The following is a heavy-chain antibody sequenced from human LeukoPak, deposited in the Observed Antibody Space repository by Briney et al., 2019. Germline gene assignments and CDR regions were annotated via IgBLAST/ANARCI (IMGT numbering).Heavy chain of an antibody. J-gene: IGHJ4*02. V-gene: IGHV3-23*01. CDR1: GFTFSSYA. D-gene: IGHD6-19*01. Sequence: GGSLRLSCAASGFTFSSYAMSWVRQAPGKGLEWVSAISGSGGSTYYADSVKGRFTISRDKSKNTLYLQMNSLRAEDTAVYYCARDSSSGWYHDYWGQGTLVTVSS. CDR3: ARDSSSGWYHDY. CDR2: ISGSGGST.